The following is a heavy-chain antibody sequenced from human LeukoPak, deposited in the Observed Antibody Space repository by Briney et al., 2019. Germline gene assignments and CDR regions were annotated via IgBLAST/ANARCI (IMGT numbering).Heavy chain of an antibody. CDR2: TYSNGRT. V-gene: IGHV3-66*02. Sequence: GGSLRLSCAASGFTVSSNYMSWVRQAPGKGLEWVSVTYSNGRTYYADSVKGRFTISRDNSKNTLYVQMNSLRAEDTAVYYCAKPHFDDWGQGTLVTVSS. CDR1: GFTVSSNY. J-gene: IGHJ4*02. CDR3: AKPHFDD.